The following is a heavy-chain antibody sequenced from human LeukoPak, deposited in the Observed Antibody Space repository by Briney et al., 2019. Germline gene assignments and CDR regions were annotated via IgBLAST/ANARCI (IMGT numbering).Heavy chain of an antibody. Sequence: GASVKVSCKASGYTFTSYGISWVRQAPGQGLEWMGWISAYNGNTNYAQKLQGRVTMTTDTSTSTAYMELRSLRSDDTAVYYCARGKVRPSSIAARYGMDVWGQGTTVTVSS. D-gene: IGHD6-6*01. V-gene: IGHV1-18*01. CDR3: ARGKVRPSSIAARYGMDV. J-gene: IGHJ6*02. CDR1: GYTFTSYG. CDR2: ISAYNGNT.